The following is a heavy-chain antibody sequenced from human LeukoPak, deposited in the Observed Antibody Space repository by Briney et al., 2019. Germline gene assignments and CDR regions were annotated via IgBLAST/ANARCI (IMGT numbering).Heavy chain of an antibody. D-gene: IGHD3-9*01. CDR3: ASSRYYDFLTGYWLYYSDY. CDR1: GGSFSGHY. J-gene: IGHJ4*02. Sequence: PSETLSLTCTVYGGSFSGHYWGWIRQPPGRGLDWIGEINHSGGINYNPSLKSRVTISVDTSKNQFSLKLSSVTAADTAVYYCASSRYYDFLTGYWLYYSDYWGQGTLVTVSS. CDR2: INHSGGI. V-gene: IGHV4-34*01.